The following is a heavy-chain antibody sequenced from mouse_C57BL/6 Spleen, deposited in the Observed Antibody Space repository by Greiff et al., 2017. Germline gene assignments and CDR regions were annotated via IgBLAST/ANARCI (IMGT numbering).Heavy chain of an antibody. D-gene: IGHD4-1*01. Sequence: QVQLKQPGAELVKPGASVKVSCKASGYTFTSYWMHWVKQRPGQGLEWIGRIHPSDSDTNYNQKFKGKATLTVDKSSSTAYMQLSSLTSEDSAVYYCAIWGLTGERWYFDVWGTGTTVTVSS. CDR3: AIWGLTGERWYFDV. CDR2: IHPSDSDT. J-gene: IGHJ1*03. CDR1: GYTFTSYW. V-gene: IGHV1-74*01.